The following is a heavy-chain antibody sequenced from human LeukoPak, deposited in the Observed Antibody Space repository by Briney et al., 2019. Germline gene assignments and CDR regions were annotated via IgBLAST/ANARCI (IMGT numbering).Heavy chain of an antibody. J-gene: IGHJ3*02. CDR1: GGSISSYY. CDR3: ARGYSGYDYNDAFDI. V-gene: IGHV4-59*01. D-gene: IGHD5-12*01. Sequence: PSETLSLTCTVSGGSISSYYWSWIRQPPGKGLEWIGYIYYSGSTNYNPSLKSRVTISVDTSKNQFSLKLSSVTAADTAVYYCARGYSGYDYNDAFDIWGQGTMVTVSS. CDR2: IYYSGST.